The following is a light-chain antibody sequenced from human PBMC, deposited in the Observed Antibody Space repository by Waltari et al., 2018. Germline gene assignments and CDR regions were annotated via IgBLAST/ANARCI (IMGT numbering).Light chain of an antibody. Sequence: EIVMTQSPATLSVAPGERVTLSCRASQSLSDNFAWYQQKPGQAPRLLFYRTSTRATGVPARFSGSGSGTEITLTISSLQSEDFALYYCQQYNNWPPWTFGQGTKVEIK. CDR2: RTS. V-gene: IGKV3-15*01. CDR3: QQYNNWPPWT. CDR1: QSLSDN. J-gene: IGKJ1*01.